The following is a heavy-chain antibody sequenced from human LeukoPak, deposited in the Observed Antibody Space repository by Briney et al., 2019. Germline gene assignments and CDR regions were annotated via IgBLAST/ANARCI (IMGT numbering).Heavy chain of an antibody. Sequence: GSLRLSCAASGFTFSTYWMNWVRQAPGKGLEWVANIKQDGSEKYYVDSVKGRFTLSRDSAKNSLYLQMNSLRAENTAVYYCARAEWSNWYFDLWGRGTLVTVSS. V-gene: IGHV3-7*03. D-gene: IGHD3-3*01. CDR1: GFTFSTYW. J-gene: IGHJ2*01. CDR2: IKQDGSEK. CDR3: ARAEWSNWYFDL.